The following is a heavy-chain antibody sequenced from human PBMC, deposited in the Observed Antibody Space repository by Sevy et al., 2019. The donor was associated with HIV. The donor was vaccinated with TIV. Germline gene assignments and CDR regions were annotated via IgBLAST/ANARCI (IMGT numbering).Heavy chain of an antibody. CDR3: ARPAGFYDNSGYSFMDY. D-gene: IGHD3-22*01. J-gene: IGHJ4*02. CDR2: IYPSDSDT. Sequence: GEPLKISCKGSGYSFTSYWIAWVRQMPGKGLEWMGIIYPSDSDTKYSPSFQGRVTISADKSISTAYLQWSTLKASDTAIYYCARPAGFYDNSGYSFMDYWGQGTLVTVSS. CDR1: GYSFTSYW. V-gene: IGHV5-51*01.